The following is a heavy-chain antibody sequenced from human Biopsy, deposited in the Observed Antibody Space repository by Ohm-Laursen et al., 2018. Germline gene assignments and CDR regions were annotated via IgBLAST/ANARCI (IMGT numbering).Heavy chain of an antibody. CDR1: GESFNGYY. D-gene: IGHD3-22*01. CDR3: VRGVDYYDPYHYYALDV. V-gene: IGHV4-34*01. Sequence: GTLSLTWAVYGESFNGYYWSWIRQTPGKGLEWIGEINHSGRTNYDPSLKSRVTISVDTSKNQFSLKVRSVTAADTAVYYCVRGVDYYDPYHYYALDVWGQGTTVTVSS. J-gene: IGHJ6*02. CDR2: INHSGRT.